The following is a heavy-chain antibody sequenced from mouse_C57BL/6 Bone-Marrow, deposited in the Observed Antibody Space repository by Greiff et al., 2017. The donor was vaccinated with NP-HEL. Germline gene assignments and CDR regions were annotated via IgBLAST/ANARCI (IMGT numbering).Heavy chain of an antibody. CDR2: IYPGDGDT. CDR1: GYAFSSSW. J-gene: IGHJ4*01. V-gene: IGHV1-82*01. D-gene: IGHD2-4*01. CDR3: AGWDYDGEYAMDY. Sequence: VQLQQSGPELVKPGASVKISCKASGYAFSSSWMNWVKQRPGKGLEWIGRIYPGDGDTNYNGKFKGKATLTADKSSSTAYMQLSSLTSEDSAVYFCAGWDYDGEYAMDYWGQGTSVTVSS.